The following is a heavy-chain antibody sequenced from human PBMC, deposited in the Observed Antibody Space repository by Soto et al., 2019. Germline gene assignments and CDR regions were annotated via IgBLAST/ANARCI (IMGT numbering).Heavy chain of an antibody. Sequence: PSETLSLTCTVSGGSISSSSYYWGWIRQPPGKGLEWIGSIYYSGSTYYNPSLKSRVTISVDTSKNQFSLKLSSVTAADTAVYYCARADYGAYYYSGMDVWGQGTTVPVS. D-gene: IGHD4-17*01. CDR1: GGSISSSSYY. CDR3: ARADYGAYYYSGMDV. CDR2: IYYSGST. V-gene: IGHV4-39*01. J-gene: IGHJ6*02.